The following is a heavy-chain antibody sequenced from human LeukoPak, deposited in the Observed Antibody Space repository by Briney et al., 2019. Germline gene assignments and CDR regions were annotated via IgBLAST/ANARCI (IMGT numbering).Heavy chain of an antibody. D-gene: IGHD2-15*01. J-gene: IGHJ4*02. V-gene: IGHV4-38-2*01. CDR1: GYSISSGYY. CDR2: IYHSGST. Sequence: SETLSLTCAVSGYSISSGYYWGWIRQPPGKGLEWIGSIYHSGSTYYNPSLKSRVTISVDTSKNQFSLQLSSGTAADTAVYYCARRCSGGSCYSTYFDYWGQGTLVTASS. CDR3: ARRCSGGSCYSTYFDY.